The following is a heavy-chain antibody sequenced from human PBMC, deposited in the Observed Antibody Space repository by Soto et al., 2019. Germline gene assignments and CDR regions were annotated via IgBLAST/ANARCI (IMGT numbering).Heavy chain of an antibody. V-gene: IGHV4-4*07. Sequence: SETLSLTCTVSGGSISSYYWSWIRQPAGKGLEWIGRIYASGSTNYNPSLKSRVTMSVDTSKNQFSLKLSSVTAADTAVYYCARGNVYSSSWYRDGGDAFDIWGQGTMVTVSS. J-gene: IGHJ3*02. CDR1: GGSISSYY. CDR2: IYASGST. CDR3: ARGNVYSSSWYRDGGDAFDI. D-gene: IGHD6-13*01.